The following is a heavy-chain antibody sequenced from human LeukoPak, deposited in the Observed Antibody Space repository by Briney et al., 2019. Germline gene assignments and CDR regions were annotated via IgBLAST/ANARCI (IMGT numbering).Heavy chain of an antibody. Sequence: SQTLSLTCTVSGGSISSGGYYWSSIRQHPGKGLEWIGYIYYSGSTYYNPSLKSRVTISLDTSKNQFSLKLSSVTAADTAVYYCARGGTAPRPDYYYYMDVWGKGTTVTVSS. V-gene: IGHV4-31*03. J-gene: IGHJ6*03. CDR2: IYYSGST. D-gene: IGHD6-6*01. CDR1: GGSISSGGYY. CDR3: ARGGTAPRPDYYYYMDV.